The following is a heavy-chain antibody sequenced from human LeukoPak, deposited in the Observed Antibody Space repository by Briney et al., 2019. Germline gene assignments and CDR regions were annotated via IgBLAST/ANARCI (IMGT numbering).Heavy chain of an antibody. CDR2: ISSSSSYI. CDR1: GFTFSSYS. J-gene: IGHJ6*02. D-gene: IGHD5-18*01. Sequence: GGSLRLSCAASGFTFSSYSMNWVRQAPGKGLGWVSSISSSSSYIYYADSVKGRFTISRDNAKNSLYLQMNSLRAEDTAVYYCARMDTGGYGMDVWGQGTTVTVS. V-gene: IGHV3-21*01. CDR3: ARMDTGGYGMDV.